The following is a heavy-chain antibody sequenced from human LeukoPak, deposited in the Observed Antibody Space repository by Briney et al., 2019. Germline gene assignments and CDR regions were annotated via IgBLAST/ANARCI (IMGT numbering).Heavy chain of an antibody. CDR3: AREAGIVGATGDY. CDR2: ISSSSSYI. J-gene: IGHJ4*02. V-gene: IGHV3-21*01. Sequence: GGSLRLSCAASGFTFSSYSMNWVRQAPGKGLEWVSSISSSSSYIYYADSVKGRFTISRDNAKNSLYPQMNSLRAEDTAVYYCAREAGIVGATGDYWGQGTLVTVSS. D-gene: IGHD1-26*01. CDR1: GFTFSSYS.